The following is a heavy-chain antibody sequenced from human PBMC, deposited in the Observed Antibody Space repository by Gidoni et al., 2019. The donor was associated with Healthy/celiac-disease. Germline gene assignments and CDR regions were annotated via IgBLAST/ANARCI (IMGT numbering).Heavy chain of an antibody. CDR1: GFPFDDYA. CDR3: AKEGYYYDSSGYYGPNWFDP. V-gene: IGHV3-9*01. Sequence: EVQLVESGGGLVQPGRSLRLSCAASGFPFDDYAMHWVRQAPGKGLEWVSGISWNSGSIGYADSVKGRFTISRDNAKNSLYLQMNSLRAEDTALYCCAKEGYYYDSSGYYGPNWFDPWGQGTLVTVSS. CDR2: ISWNSGSI. D-gene: IGHD3-22*01. J-gene: IGHJ5*02.